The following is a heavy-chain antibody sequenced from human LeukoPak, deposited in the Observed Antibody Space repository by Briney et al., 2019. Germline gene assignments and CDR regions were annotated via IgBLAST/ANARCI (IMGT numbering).Heavy chain of an antibody. Sequence: ASVKVSCKASGYTFTSYDINWVRQATGQGLEWMGWMNPNSGNTGYAQKFQGRVTMTRNTSISTAYMELSSLRSEDTAVYYCARAAYDILTGYFRSGGQFDYWGQGTLVTVSS. CDR1: GYTFTSYD. CDR3: ARAAYDILTGYFRSGGQFDY. J-gene: IGHJ4*02. V-gene: IGHV1-8*01. CDR2: MNPNSGNT. D-gene: IGHD3-9*01.